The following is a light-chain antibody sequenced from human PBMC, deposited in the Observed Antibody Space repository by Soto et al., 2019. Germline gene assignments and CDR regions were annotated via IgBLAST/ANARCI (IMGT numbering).Light chain of an antibody. CDR3: QVWDSTSDHVV. J-gene: IGLJ2*01. Sequence: SYELTQPPSVSVAPGKTARITCGGNNIGSQGVHWYQQKPGQAPVLVIFYDNDRPSGIPARFSGSNSGNTATLTISRVEAGDEADYFCQVWDSTSDHVVFGGGTKVTVL. V-gene: IGLV3-21*04. CDR1: NIGSQG. CDR2: YDN.